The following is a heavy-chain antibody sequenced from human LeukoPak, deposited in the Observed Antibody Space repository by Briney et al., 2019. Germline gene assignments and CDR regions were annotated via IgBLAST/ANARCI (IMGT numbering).Heavy chain of an antibody. J-gene: IGHJ3*02. CDR1: GGSISSYY. Sequence: SETLSLTCTVSGGSISSYYWSWIRQPPGKGLEWIGYIYYSGSTNYNPSLKSRVTISVDTSKNQFSLKLSSVTAADTAVYYCARAGEPGIAASTGAFDIWGQGTMVTVSS. CDR2: IYYSGST. D-gene: IGHD6-13*01. CDR3: ARAGEPGIAASTGAFDI. V-gene: IGHV4-59*01.